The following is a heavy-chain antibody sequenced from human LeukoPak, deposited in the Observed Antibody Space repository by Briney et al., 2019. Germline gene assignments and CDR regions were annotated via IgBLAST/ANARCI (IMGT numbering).Heavy chain of an antibody. V-gene: IGHV3-33*08. CDR3: ARDRSSWFDP. Sequence: GSLRLSCTASGFTFSGFSMHWVRQAPGKGLEWVAVIWYDGSNKYYADSVKGRFTISRDNSKNTLYLQMNSLRAEDTAVYYCARDRSSWFDPWGQGTLVTVSS. J-gene: IGHJ5*02. CDR2: IWYDGSNK. CDR1: GFTFSGFS.